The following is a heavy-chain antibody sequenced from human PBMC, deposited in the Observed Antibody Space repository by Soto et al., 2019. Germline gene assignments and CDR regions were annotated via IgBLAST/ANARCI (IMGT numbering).Heavy chain of an antibody. CDR2: IYHSGST. V-gene: IGHV4-30-2*01. CDR1: GGSISSGGYS. J-gene: IGHJ3*02. CDR3: ARGYCSGGSCYPNDDFDI. D-gene: IGHD2-15*01. Sequence: SETLSLTCAVSGGSISSGGYSWSWIRQPPGKGLEWIGYIYHSGSTYYNPSLKSRVTISVDRSKNQFSLKLSSVTAADTAVYYCARGYCSGGSCYPNDDFDIWGQGTMVTVSS.